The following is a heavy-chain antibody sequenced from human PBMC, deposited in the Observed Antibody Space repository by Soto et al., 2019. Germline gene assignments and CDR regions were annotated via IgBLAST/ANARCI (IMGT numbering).Heavy chain of an antibody. Sequence: LRLSCTASGFTFNSYAMNWVRQAPGKGLEWVSGISGGGGGAYYADSVQGRFIISRDNSKNTLYLQMNSLRAEDGAIYYCVREGSGWYSRGSFVFWGRGTLVPVSS. CDR2: ISGGGGGA. CDR3: VREGSGWYSRGSFVF. D-gene: IGHD6-13*01. V-gene: IGHV3-23*01. J-gene: IGHJ3*01. CDR1: GFTFNSYA.